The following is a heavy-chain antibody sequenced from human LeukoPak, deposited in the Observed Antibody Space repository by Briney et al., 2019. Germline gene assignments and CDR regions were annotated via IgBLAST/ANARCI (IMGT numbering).Heavy chain of an antibody. CDR3: ASSRSGYYRADN. J-gene: IGHJ4*02. Sequence: PSETLSLTCTVSGGSISGYYWSWIRQPPGKGLEWIGYIYDSGSTNYNPSLKSRVTISVDTSKNQFSLKLSSVTAADTGVYYCASSRSGYYRADNWGQGTLVTVSS. CDR2: IYDSGST. CDR1: GGSISGYY. V-gene: IGHV4-59*08. D-gene: IGHD3-22*01.